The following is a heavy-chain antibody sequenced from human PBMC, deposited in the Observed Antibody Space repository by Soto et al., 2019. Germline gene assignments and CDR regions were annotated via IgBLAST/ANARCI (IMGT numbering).Heavy chain of an antibody. CDR1: GYTFYDYY. D-gene: IGHD3-9*01. CDR3: ASGRGDILTGYYWYYYGMDV. CDR2: ISAYNGNT. Sequence: ASVKVSCKDSGYTFYDYYVTWVRQAPGHGLEWMGWISAYNGNTNYAQKLQGRVNMTTDTSKSTAYMELRSLRSDDTAVYYCASGRGDILTGYYWYYYGMDVWGQGTTVTVSS. J-gene: IGHJ6*02. V-gene: IGHV1-18*01.